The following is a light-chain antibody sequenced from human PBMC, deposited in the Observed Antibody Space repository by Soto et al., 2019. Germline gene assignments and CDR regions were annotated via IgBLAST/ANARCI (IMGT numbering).Light chain of an antibody. CDR2: ATS. V-gene: IGKV1D-12*01. J-gene: IGKJ5*01. Sequence: DIQMTQSPSSLSASVGDTVTITCRSSQDVGRWLSWYQQKPGKAPKILIFATSTLQSGVPSRFSGSGSGTDFTLTITSLQSEDFATYYCQQARSFPVTFGQGTLLEIK. CDR1: QDVGRW. CDR3: QQARSFPVT.